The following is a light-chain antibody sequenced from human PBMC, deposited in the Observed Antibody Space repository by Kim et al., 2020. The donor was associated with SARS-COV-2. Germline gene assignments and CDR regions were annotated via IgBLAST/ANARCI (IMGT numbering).Light chain of an antibody. Sequence: SYELTQPPSLSVSPGQTARITCSGDALPNQYAYWFQQKPGQAPVVVIYEDSERPSGIPERFSGSSSGTTVTLTISGVQAEDEADYYCQSADSTDTYWVFGGGTKVTVL. CDR2: EDS. V-gene: IGLV3-25*03. J-gene: IGLJ3*02. CDR3: QSADSTDTYWV. CDR1: ALPNQY.